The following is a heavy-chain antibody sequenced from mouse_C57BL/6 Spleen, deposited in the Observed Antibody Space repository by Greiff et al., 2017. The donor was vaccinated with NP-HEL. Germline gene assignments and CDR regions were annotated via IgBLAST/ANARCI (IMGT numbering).Heavy chain of an antibody. J-gene: IGHJ4*01. V-gene: IGHV14-2*01. CDR3: ARIYYYGSSLYAMDY. D-gene: IGHD1-1*01. Sequence: LVESGAELVKPGASVKLSCTASGFNIKDYYMHWVKQRTEQGLEWIGRIDPEDGETKYAPKFQGKATITADTSSNTAYLQLSSLTSEDTAVYYCARIYYYGSSLYAMDYWGQGTSVTVSS. CDR1: GFNIKDYY. CDR2: IDPEDGET.